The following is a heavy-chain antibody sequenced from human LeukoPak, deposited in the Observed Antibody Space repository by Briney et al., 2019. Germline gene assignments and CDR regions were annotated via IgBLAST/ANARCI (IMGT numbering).Heavy chain of an antibody. D-gene: IGHD2-21*02. CDR2: IHASGST. Sequence: SETLSLTCTVSGGSISSYYWTWIRQPAGKGPEWIGRIHASGSTNYNPSLKSRVNMLVDTSKNQFSLRLNSVTAADTAVYYCARVTDPRYNWFGPWGQGTLVTVSS. J-gene: IGHJ5*02. V-gene: IGHV4-4*07. CDR3: ARVTDPRYNWFGP. CDR1: GGSISSYY.